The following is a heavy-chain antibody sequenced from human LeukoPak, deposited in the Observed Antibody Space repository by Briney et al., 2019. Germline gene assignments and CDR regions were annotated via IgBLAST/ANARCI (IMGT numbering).Heavy chain of an antibody. D-gene: IGHD3-10*01. V-gene: IGHV4-39*01. CDR3: ARFSAYYYGSGSYYYFDY. CDR1: GGSISTSIYY. Sequence: SETLSLTCTVSGGSISTSIYYWGWIRQPPGKGLEWIGNIYYSGSTYYNPSLKSRVTISVDTSKNQFSLRLSSVTAAGTAVYYCARFSAYYYGSGSYYYFDYWGQGTLVTVSS. CDR2: IYYSGST. J-gene: IGHJ4*02.